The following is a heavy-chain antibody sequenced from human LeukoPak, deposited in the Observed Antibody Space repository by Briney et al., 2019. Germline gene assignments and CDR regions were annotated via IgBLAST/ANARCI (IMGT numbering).Heavy chain of an antibody. D-gene: IGHD3-10*01. CDR2: ISSSSNYI. V-gene: IGHV3-21*01. J-gene: IGHJ4*02. Sequence: GGSLRLSCAASGFTFSSYSMNWVRQAPGKGLEWVSSISSSSNYIYYAGSVKGRFTISRDNAKNSLYLQMNSLRAEDTAVYYCARGESAFDYWGQGTLVTVSS. CDR3: ARGESAFDY. CDR1: GFTFSSYS.